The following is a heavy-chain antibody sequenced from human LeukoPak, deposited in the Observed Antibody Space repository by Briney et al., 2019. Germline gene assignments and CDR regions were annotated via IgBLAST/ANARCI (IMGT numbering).Heavy chain of an antibody. CDR2: ISSSGSTI. CDR1: AFTFSSYE. D-gene: IGHD5-18*01. CDR3: SSAPTGAELWGGFRDY. V-gene: IGHV3-48*03. Sequence: GGSLTLSCAASAFTFSSYEMNWVRQAPGQGLEWVSYISSSGSTIYYADSVKGRFTISRDNANNSLYLQMNSLRAEDTADYYCSSAPTGAELWGGFRDYWGQGTLVTVSS. J-gene: IGHJ4*02.